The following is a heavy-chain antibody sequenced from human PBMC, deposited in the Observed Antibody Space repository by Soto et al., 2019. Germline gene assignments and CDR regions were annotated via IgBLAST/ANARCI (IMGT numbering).Heavy chain of an antibody. J-gene: IGHJ6*02. CDR3: ARISSVDPYGYVNGGLDV. CDR2: FYHSGNS. CDR1: GGSIRSYY. D-gene: IGHD5-18*01. V-gene: IGHV4-59*01. Sequence: QVQLQQSGPGLVKPSETLSLTCSVSGGSIRSYYWSWIRQSPEKGLEWIGYFYHSGNSNYNPSLKSRVTISVDTSKNQLSLSLRSVTAADTAVYFGARISSVDPYGYVNGGLDVWGQVTTVTVAS.